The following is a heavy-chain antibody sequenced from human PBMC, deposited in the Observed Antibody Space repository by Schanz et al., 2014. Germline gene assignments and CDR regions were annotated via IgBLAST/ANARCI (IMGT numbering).Heavy chain of an antibody. CDR2: MNPNSGNP. Sequence: QLQLVQSEAEVKKPGSSVKVSCKASRSTFSSYTISWVRQARGQGLEWVGWMNPNSGNPGFAQKFRGRVTMTRNTSMSTAYIELHILTSEDTAVYYCARGRTFDYWGQGTLVTVSS. V-gene: IGHV1-8*02. CDR1: RSTFSSYT. CDR3: ARGRTFDY. J-gene: IGHJ4*02.